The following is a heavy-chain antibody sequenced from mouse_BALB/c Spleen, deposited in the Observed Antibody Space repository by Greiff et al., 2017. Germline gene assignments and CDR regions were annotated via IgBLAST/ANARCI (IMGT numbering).Heavy chain of an antibody. CDR1: GFNIKDTY. CDR3: ARDDPYAMDY. D-gene: IGHD2-3*01. Sequence: VQLKQSGAELVKPGASVKLSCTASGFNIKDTYMHWVKQRPEQGLEWIGRIDPANGNTKYDPKFQGKATITADTSSNTAYLQLSSLTSEDTAVYYCARDDPYAMDYWGQGTSVTVSS. CDR2: IDPANGNT. V-gene: IGHV14-3*02. J-gene: IGHJ4*01.